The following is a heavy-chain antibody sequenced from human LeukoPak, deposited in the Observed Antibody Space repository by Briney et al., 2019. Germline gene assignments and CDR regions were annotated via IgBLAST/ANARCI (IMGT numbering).Heavy chain of an antibody. J-gene: IGHJ4*02. D-gene: IGHD2-2*03. V-gene: IGHV3-20*04. CDR1: GFTFDDYD. Sequence: PGGSLRLSCTASGFTFDDYDMSWVRQAPGMGLEWVAGINWNGGSTTYADAVKGRVTISRHNGKNALYLHMNSLRDEDTALYYCSEKDSVPFGYWALWGQGTLVPVPS. CDR3: SEKDSVPFGYWAL. CDR2: INWNGGST.